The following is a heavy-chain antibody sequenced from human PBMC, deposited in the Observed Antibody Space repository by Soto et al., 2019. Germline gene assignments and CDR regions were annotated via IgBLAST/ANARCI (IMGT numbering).Heavy chain of an antibody. CDR3: ASIYSGSSLLRY. J-gene: IGHJ4*02. CDR1: GGSISSYY. V-gene: IGHV4-59*08. CDR2: IYYSGST. Sequence: SETLSLTCTVSGGSISSYYWSWIRQPPGKGLEWIGYIYYSGSTNYNPSLKSRVTISVDTSKNQFSLKLSSVTAADTAVYYCASIYSGSSLLRYWGQGTLVTVSS. D-gene: IGHD1-26*01.